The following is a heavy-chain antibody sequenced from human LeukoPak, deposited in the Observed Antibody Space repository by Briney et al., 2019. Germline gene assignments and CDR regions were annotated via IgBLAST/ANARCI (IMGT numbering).Heavy chain of an antibody. Sequence: PGGSLRLSCAASGLSVSDYYMSWVRQAPGKGLEWVSVLYSDGSTYFADPVKGRFTTSRDNSKNTLYLQMNSLRAEDTAVYYCAKCGVWFGEYSVAYWGQGTLVTVSS. V-gene: IGHV3-53*01. CDR2: LYSDGST. J-gene: IGHJ4*02. D-gene: IGHD3-10*01. CDR3: AKCGVWFGEYSVAY. CDR1: GLSVSDYY.